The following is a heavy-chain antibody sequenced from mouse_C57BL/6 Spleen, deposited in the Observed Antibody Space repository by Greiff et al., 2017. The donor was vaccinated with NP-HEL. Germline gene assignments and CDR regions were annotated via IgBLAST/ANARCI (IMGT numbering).Heavy chain of an antibody. CDR2: IYPGDGDT. CDR1: GYAFSSSW. J-gene: IGHJ2*01. CDR3: ARESITTVVAPFDY. Sequence: QVQLKESGPELVKPGASVKISCKASGYAFSSSWMNWVKQRPGKGLEWIGRIYPGDGDTNYNGKFKGKATLTADKSSSTAYMQLSSLTSEDSAVYFCARESITTVVAPFDYWGQGTTLTVSS. D-gene: IGHD1-1*01. V-gene: IGHV1-82*01.